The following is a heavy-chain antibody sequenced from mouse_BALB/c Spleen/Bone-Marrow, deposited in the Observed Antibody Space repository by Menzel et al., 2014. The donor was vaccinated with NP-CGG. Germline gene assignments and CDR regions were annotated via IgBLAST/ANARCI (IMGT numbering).Heavy chain of an antibody. CDR1: GYTFTSYW. CDR2: IDPSDSYT. Sequence: VQLQQSGAELVKPGASVKMSCKASGYTFTSYWMHWVKQRPGQGLVWSGTIDPSDSYTSYNQKFRGKATLTVDTSSSTAYMQLSSLTSEDSAVYYCTMDDYDGGYYFDYWGQGTTLTVSS. J-gene: IGHJ2*01. CDR3: TMDDYDGGYYFDY. V-gene: IGHV1S127*01. D-gene: IGHD2-4*01.